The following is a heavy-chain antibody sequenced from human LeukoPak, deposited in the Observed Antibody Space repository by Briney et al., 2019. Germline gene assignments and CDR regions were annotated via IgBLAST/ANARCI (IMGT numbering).Heavy chain of an antibody. Sequence: GGSLRLSCGASGFTFDDYWMSWVRQAPGQGLEWVANINQDGSEKYYLDSAKGRFTISRDNARNSLYLQVNSLRAEDTAIYYCARGGTSGYSSTRHFWGGNYYFDYWGQGSLVTVSS. CDR2: INQDGSEK. CDR3: ARGGTSGYSSTRHFWGGNYYFDY. V-gene: IGHV3-7*01. D-gene: IGHD2-2*01. CDR1: GFTFDDYW. J-gene: IGHJ4*02.